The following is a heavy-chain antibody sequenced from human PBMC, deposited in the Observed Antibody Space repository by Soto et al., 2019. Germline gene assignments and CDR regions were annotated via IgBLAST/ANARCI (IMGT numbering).Heavy chain of an antibody. Sequence: GASVKVSCKASGCSFSSYTISWVRQAPGQGLEWMGRIIPILGIANYAQKFQGRVTITADKSTSTAYMELSSLRSEDTAVYYCASCPQNCITSSPCCLFFDYWGQGTLVTVSS. CDR1: GCSFSSYT. CDR2: IIPILGIA. CDR3: ASCPQNCITSSPCCLFFDY. D-gene: IGHD3-10*01. V-gene: IGHV1-69*02. J-gene: IGHJ4*02.